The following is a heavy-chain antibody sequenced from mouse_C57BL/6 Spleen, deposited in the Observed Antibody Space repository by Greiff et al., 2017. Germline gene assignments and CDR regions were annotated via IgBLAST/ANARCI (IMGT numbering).Heavy chain of an antibody. CDR3: ARDRCGSSRGWFAY. CDR1: GFTFSSYA. D-gene: IGHD1-1*01. J-gene: IGHJ3*01. CDR2: ISDGGSYT. V-gene: IGHV5-4*01. Sequence: EVHLVESGGGLVKPGGSLKLSCAASGFTFSSYAMSWVRQTPEKRLEWVATISDGGSYTYYPDNVKGRFTISRDNAKNNLYLQMSHLKSEDTAMYYCARDRCGSSRGWFAYWGQGTLVTVSA.